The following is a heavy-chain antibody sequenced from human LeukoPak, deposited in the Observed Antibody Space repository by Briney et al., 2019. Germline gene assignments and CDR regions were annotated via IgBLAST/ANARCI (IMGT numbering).Heavy chain of an antibody. CDR1: GYTFTGYY. CDR2: INPNSGGT. Sequence: ASVKVSCKASGYTFTGYYMHWVRQAPGQGLEWMGWINPNSGGTNYAQKFQGRVTMTRDTSISTDYTELSRLRSDDTAVYYCAMRITFGGVIVESNAFDIWGQGTMVTVSS. J-gene: IGHJ3*02. CDR3: AMRITFGGVIVESNAFDI. V-gene: IGHV1-2*02. D-gene: IGHD3-16*02.